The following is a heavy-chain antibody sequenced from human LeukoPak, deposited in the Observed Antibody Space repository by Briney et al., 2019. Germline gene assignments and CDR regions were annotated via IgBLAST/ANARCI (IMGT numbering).Heavy chain of an antibody. D-gene: IGHD3-10*01. Sequence: PSETLSLTCIVSGGSISSGDYYWSWIRQPPGKGLEWIGYIYYSGSTYYNPSLKSRVTISVDTSKNQFSLKLSSVTAADTAVYYCARVRGSGSDVLFDYWGQGTLVTVSS. CDR2: IYYSGST. CDR3: ARVRGSGSDVLFDY. V-gene: IGHV4-30-4*01. CDR1: GGSISSGDYY. J-gene: IGHJ4*02.